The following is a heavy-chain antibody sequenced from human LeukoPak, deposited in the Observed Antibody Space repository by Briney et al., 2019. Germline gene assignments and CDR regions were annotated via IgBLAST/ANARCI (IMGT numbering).Heavy chain of an antibody. J-gene: IGHJ4*02. CDR2: IYYSGNT. D-gene: IGHD2-2*02. V-gene: IGHV4-59*01. CDR3: AIAYTSWSFDY. CDR1: GGSISSYY. Sequence: SETLSLTCTVSGGSISSYYWSWVRQPPGKGLEWIGFIYYSGNTNYNPSLKSRVTISVDTSKNQCSLKLSSVTAADTAVYYCAIAYTSWSFDYWGQGTLVTVSS.